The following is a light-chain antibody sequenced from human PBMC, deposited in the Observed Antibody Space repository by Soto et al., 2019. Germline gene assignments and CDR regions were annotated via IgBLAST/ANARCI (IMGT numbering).Light chain of an antibody. CDR2: DTS. V-gene: IGKV3-11*01. CDR1: QSVSSY. CDR3: QQRNYWPIT. J-gene: IGKJ5*01. Sequence: EIVLTQSPATLSLSPGERATLSCRASQSVSSYLAWYQQRLGQAPRLLIYDTSNRATGITARFSGSGSGTDFTLTISSLEPDDFAVYYCQQRNYWPITFGQGTRLEIK.